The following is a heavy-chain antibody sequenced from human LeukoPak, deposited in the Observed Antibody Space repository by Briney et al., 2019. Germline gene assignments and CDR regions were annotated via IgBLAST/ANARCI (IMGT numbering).Heavy chain of an antibody. D-gene: IGHD6-19*01. CDR3: VSASSGSLY. V-gene: IGHV3-72*01. Sequence: PGGSLRLSCAASGFSLNEHYMGSGRQAPGKGLEWLGRIKTKAQSYTTEYAASVKGRFTLSRDDSKNSLFMQMNGLKTECTAMYYIVSASSGSLYWGQGTLVTVSS. J-gene: IGHJ4*02. CDR2: IKTKAQSYTT. CDR1: GFSLNEHY.